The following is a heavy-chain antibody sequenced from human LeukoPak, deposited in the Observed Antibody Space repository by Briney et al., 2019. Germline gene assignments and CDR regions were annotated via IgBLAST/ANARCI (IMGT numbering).Heavy chain of an antibody. CDR2: INHSGST. CDR1: GGSFSGYY. CDR3: AASRPYYGMDV. Sequence: PSETLSLTCAVYGGSFSGYYWSWIRQPPGKGLEWIGEINHSGSTNYNPSLKSRVTISVDTSKNQFSLKLSSVTAADTAVYYRAASRPYYGMDVWGQGTTVTVSS. J-gene: IGHJ6*02. V-gene: IGHV4-34*01.